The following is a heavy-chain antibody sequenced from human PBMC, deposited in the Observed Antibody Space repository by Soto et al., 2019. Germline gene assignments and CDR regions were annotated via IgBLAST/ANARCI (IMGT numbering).Heavy chain of an antibody. CDR3: ARGSVIRYYYYYMDV. CDR2: ISSSSSTI. CDR1: GFTFSSYS. J-gene: IGHJ6*03. D-gene: IGHD2-21*01. V-gene: IGHV3-48*01. Sequence: GGSLRLSCAASGFTFSSYSMNWVRQAPGKGLEWVSYISSSSSTIYYADSVKGRFTISRDNAKNSLYLQMNSLRAEDTAVYYCARGSVIRYYYYYMDVWGKRTTVTVSS.